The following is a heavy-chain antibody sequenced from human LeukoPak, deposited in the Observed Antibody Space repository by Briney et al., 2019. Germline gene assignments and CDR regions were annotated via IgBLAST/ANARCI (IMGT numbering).Heavy chain of an antibody. Sequence: GGSLRLSCAASGFTFSSYAMSRVRQAPGKGLEWVSAISGSGGSTYYADSVKGRFTISRDNSKNTLYLQMNSLRAEDTAVYYCAKRVYSIAARPGAFDIWGQGTMVTVSS. CDR1: GFTFSSYA. V-gene: IGHV3-23*01. CDR2: ISGSGGST. D-gene: IGHD6-6*01. CDR3: AKRVYSIAARPGAFDI. J-gene: IGHJ3*02.